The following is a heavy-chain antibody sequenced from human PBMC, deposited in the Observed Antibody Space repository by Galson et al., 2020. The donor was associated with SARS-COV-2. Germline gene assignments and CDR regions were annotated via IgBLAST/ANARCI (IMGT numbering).Heavy chain of an antibody. CDR3: ARKANGGDFFDF. J-gene: IGHJ4*02. Sequence: ASETLSLTCTVSGYSISNGYYWGWIRQTPGKGPEWIGNVLHTGSKYYTPSLKSRATVSLDSSKNQLSLTLTSVTAADTAIYYCARKANGGDFFDFWGQGTLVTVSS. CDR1: GYSISNGYY. CDR2: VLHTGSK. D-gene: IGHD7-27*01. V-gene: IGHV4-38-2*02.